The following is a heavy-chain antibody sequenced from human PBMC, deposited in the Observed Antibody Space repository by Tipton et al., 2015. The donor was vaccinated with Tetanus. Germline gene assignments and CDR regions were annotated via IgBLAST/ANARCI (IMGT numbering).Heavy chain of an antibody. CDR3: ARHDLRLGELSLLSPFDY. Sequence: LRLSCTVSGGSISSYYWSWIRQPAGKGLEWIGRIYTSENTNYNPSLKSRVTMSVDTSKNQFSLKLSSVTAADTAVYYCARHDLRLGELSLLSPFDYWGQGTLVTVSS. CDR2: IYTSENT. V-gene: IGHV4-4*07. D-gene: IGHD3-16*02. J-gene: IGHJ4*02. CDR1: GGSISSYY.